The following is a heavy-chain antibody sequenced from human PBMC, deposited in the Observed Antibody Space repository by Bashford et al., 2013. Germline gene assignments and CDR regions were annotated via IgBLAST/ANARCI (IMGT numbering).Heavy chain of an antibody. Sequence: ASVKVSCKASGGTFSSYAISWVRQAPGQGLEWMGWINPNSGGTNYAQKFQGWVTMTRDTSISTAYMELSRLRSDDTAVYYCARDRGYGDYKRRRYYYYYYMDVWGKGTTVTVSS. CDR3: ARDRGYGDYKRRRYYYYYYMDV. CDR2: INPNSGGT. V-gene: IGHV1-2*04. CDR1: GGTFSSYA. D-gene: IGHD4-17*01. J-gene: IGHJ6*03.